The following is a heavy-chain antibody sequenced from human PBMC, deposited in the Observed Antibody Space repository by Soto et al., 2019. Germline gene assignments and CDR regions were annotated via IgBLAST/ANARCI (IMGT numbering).Heavy chain of an antibody. V-gene: IGHV3-30*18. Sequence: QVQLVESGGGAVQPGRSLRVSCAASGFTFDSHGMHWVRQAPGKGLEWVAVISSDGNNKYYADSVKGRFTISRDNFNNILYLQMSSLRAEDTAVYYCAKDLLPNTVTTCGSWGQGTLVTVSS. CDR1: GFTFDSHG. J-gene: IGHJ5*02. CDR2: ISSDGNNK. D-gene: IGHD4-17*01. CDR3: AKDLLPNTVTTCGS.